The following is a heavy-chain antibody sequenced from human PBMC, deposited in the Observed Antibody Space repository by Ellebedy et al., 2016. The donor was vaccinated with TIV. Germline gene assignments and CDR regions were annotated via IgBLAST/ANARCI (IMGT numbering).Heavy chain of an antibody. CDR2: IIPILGIA. Sequence: SVKVSCXASGGTFSSYAISWVRQAPGQGLEWMGRIIPILGIANYAQKFQGRVTITADESTSTAYMELSSLRSEDTAVYYCARYTIAHPYYFDYWGQGTLVTVSS. CDR3: ARYTIAHPYYFDY. V-gene: IGHV1-69*04. D-gene: IGHD3-3*01. CDR1: GGTFSSYA. J-gene: IGHJ4*02.